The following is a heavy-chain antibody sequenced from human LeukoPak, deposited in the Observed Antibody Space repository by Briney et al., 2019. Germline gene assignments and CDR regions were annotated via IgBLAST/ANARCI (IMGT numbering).Heavy chain of an antibody. V-gene: IGHV4-34*01. CDR3: ARQGRDYYDSSGYYPY. D-gene: IGHD3-22*01. J-gene: IGHJ4*02. CDR1: DGSFSGYY. CDR2: INHSGST. Sequence: SETLSLTCAVYDGSFSGYYWSWIRQPPGKGLEWIGEINHSGSTNYNPSLKSRVTISVDTSKNQFSLKLSSVTAADTAVYYCARQGRDYYDSSGYYPYWGQGTLVTVSS.